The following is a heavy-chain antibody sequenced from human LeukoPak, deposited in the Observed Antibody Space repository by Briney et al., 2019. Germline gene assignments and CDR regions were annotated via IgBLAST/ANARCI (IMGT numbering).Heavy chain of an antibody. CDR3: ATQDIVVVVAAPDDY. D-gene: IGHD2-15*01. CDR1: GFTLSSYT. J-gene: IGHJ4*02. CDR2: MSGSGSGGGT. Sequence: GGSLRLSCASSGFTLSSYTMSWVRQAPGKGLEWVSAMSGSGSGGGTYYADSVKGRFTISRDNSKNMVYLQMNSLRAEDTAVYYCATQDIVVVVAAPDDYWGQGTLVTVSS. V-gene: IGHV3-23*01.